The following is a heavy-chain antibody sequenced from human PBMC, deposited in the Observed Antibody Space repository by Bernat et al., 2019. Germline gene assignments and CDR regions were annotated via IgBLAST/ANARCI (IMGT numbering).Heavy chain of an antibody. V-gene: IGHV3-73*01. CDR1: GLTFSDST. CDR3: TRSGALAEQTFDY. CDR2: VRTKANCFAT. Sequence: EVQLAESGGGLVQPGGSLKLSCAASGLTFSDSTMQWVRQASGKGLEWVGRVRTKANCFATSYAASVKGRFTISRDNSKNTAYLQMNSLKIEDTAVYYCTRSGALAEQTFDYWGQGTLVTVSS. D-gene: IGHD3-10*01. J-gene: IGHJ4*02.